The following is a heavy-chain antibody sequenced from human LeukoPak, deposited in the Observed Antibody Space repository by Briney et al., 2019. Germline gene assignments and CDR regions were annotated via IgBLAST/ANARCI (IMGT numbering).Heavy chain of an antibody. CDR1: GYSFTSYW. Sequence: GESLKISCKGSGYSFTSYWIGWVRQMPGKGLEWMGIIYPGDSDTRYSPSFQGQVTISADKSISTAYLQWSSLKASDTAMYYCARHSNQPLLYSTPDYWGQGTLVTVSS. D-gene: IGHD2-2*02. CDR3: ARHSNQPLLYSTPDY. J-gene: IGHJ4*02. CDR2: IYPGDSDT. V-gene: IGHV5-51*01.